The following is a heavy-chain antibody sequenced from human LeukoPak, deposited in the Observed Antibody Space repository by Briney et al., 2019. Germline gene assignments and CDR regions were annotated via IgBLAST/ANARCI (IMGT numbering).Heavy chain of an antibody. V-gene: IGHV3-21*01. CDR3: AREADYYGSGGHDY. D-gene: IGHD3-10*01. CDR1: GFTFSSYG. J-gene: IGHJ4*02. CDR2: ISSSSSYI. Sequence: GGSLRLSCAASGFTFSSYGMNWVRQAPGKGLEWVSSISSSSSYIYYADSVKGRFTISRDNAKNSLYLQMNSLRAEDTAVYYCAREADYYGSGGHDYWGQGTLVTVSS.